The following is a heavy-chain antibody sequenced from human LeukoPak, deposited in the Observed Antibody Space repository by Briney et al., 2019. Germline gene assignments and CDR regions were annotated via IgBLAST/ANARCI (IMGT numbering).Heavy chain of an antibody. D-gene: IGHD1-7*01. V-gene: IGHV4-4*07. Sequence: PSETLSLTCTVSGGSISSYYWSWIRQPAGKGLEWIGRIYTSGSTNYNPSLKSRVTMSVDTSKNQFSLKLSSVTAADTAVYYCARQLYNWNYGPTYNWFDPWGQGTLVTVSS. CDR2: IYTSGST. J-gene: IGHJ5*02. CDR1: GGSISSYY. CDR3: ARQLYNWNYGPTYNWFDP.